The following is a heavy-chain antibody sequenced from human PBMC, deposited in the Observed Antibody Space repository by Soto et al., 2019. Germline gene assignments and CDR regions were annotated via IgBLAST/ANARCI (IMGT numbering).Heavy chain of an antibody. J-gene: IGHJ6*02. V-gene: IGHV1-8*01. Sequence: QVQLVQSGAEVEKPGASVKVSCKASGYTFTTFDINWVRQAPGQGLEWMGWVNPDSGNTGYAQSFQGRVTMARNTSISTAYMELSSLRSEDTAVYYCAFLAQGTHGMDVWGQGTTVTVS. CDR3: AFLAQGTHGMDV. D-gene: IGHD1-1*01. CDR2: VNPDSGNT. CDR1: GYTFTTFD.